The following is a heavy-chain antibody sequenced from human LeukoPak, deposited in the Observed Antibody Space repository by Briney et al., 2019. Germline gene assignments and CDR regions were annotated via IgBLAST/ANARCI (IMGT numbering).Heavy chain of an antibody. V-gene: IGHV4-34*01. CDR2: INHSGST. Sequence: PSETLSLTCAVYGGSFSGYYWSWIRQPPGKGLEWIGEINHSGSTNYNPSLKSRVTISVDTSKNQFSLKLSSVTAADTVVYYCARFRRVGYGDYGAWFDPWGQGTLVTVSS. J-gene: IGHJ5*02. CDR1: GGSFSGYY. CDR3: ARFRRVGYGDYGAWFDP. D-gene: IGHD4-17*01.